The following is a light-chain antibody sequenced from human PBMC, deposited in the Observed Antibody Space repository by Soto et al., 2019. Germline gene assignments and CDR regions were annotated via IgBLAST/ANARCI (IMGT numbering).Light chain of an antibody. Sequence: AIQLTQSPSSLSASVGDRVTITCRASQDIRGALAWYQQKPGKAPKMLIYDVSTLESGVPLRFNGSSSGTDFTLTISSLQPVDFATYYCQQFNSYPITFGQGTRLEIK. CDR1: QDIRGA. J-gene: IGKJ5*01. V-gene: IGKV1-13*02. CDR2: DVS. CDR3: QQFNSYPIT.